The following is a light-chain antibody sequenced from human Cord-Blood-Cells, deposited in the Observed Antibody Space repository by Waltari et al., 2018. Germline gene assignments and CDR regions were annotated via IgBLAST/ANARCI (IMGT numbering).Light chain of an antibody. CDR3: QQRSNWPLT. V-gene: IGKV3-11*01. CDR1: QSVSSY. CDR2: DAS. J-gene: IGKJ4*01. Sequence: EIVLTQPPATLSLSPGARATLSCRASQSVSSYLAWYQQKPGQAPRLRIYDASNRAAGIAARFSGSGSGTDYALTISSLEPEDFAVYYCQQRSNWPLTFGGGTKVEIK.